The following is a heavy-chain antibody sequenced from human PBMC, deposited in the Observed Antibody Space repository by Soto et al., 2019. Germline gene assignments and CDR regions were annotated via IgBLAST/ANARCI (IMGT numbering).Heavy chain of an antibody. V-gene: IGHV3-23*01. J-gene: IGHJ6*02. CDR2: ISGSGGST. CDR1: GFTFSSYA. Sequence: EVQLLESGGGLVQPGGSLRLSCAASGFTFSSYAMSWVRQAPGKGLEWVSAISGSGGSTYYADSVKGRFTISRDNSKNTLYLQMNSLRAEDTAVYYCARDHLEYSSSWDGMDVWGQGTTVTVSS. CDR3: ARDHLEYSSSWDGMDV. D-gene: IGHD6-6*01.